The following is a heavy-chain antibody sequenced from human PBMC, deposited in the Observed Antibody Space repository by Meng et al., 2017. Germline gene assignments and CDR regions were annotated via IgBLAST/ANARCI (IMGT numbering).Heavy chain of an antibody. CDR2: INWNGGST. V-gene: IGHV3-20*04. Sequence: GESLKISCAASGFTFDDYGMSWVRQAPGKGLEWVSGINWNGGSTGYADSVKGRFTISRDNAKNSLYLQMNSLRAEDTALYYCARAGLSSGWSRELDYWGQGTLVTVSS. D-gene: IGHD6-19*01. CDR3: ARAGLSSGWSRELDY. J-gene: IGHJ4*02. CDR1: GFTFDDYG.